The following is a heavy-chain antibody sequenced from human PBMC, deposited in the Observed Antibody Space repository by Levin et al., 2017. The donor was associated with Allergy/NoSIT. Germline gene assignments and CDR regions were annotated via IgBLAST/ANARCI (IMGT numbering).Heavy chain of an antibody. CDR1: GGSISSYY. CDR2: IYYSGST. J-gene: IGHJ6*03. CDR3: AGYDILTGYYSSGGYYYYMDV. Sequence: SETLSLTCTVSGGSISSYYWSWIRQPPGKGLEWIGYIYYSGSTNYNPSLKSRVTISVDTSKNQFSLKLSSVTAADTAVYYCAGYDILTGYYSSGGYYYYMDVWGKGTTVTVSS. D-gene: IGHD3-9*01. V-gene: IGHV4-59*01.